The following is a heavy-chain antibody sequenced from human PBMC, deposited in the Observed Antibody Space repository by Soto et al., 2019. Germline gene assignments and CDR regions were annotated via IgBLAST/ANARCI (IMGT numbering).Heavy chain of an antibody. CDR1: GGSISSSIYY. CDR2: IYYSGST. CDR3: ARHEYGSGSYYYYYYYGMDV. V-gene: IGHV4-39*01. D-gene: IGHD3-10*01. J-gene: IGHJ6*02. Sequence: SETLSLTCTVSGGSISSSIYYWGWIRQPPGKGLEWIGSIYYSGSTYYNPSLKSRVTISVDTSKNQFSLKLSSVTAADTAVYYCARHEYGSGSYYYYYYYGMDVWGQGTTVTVSS.